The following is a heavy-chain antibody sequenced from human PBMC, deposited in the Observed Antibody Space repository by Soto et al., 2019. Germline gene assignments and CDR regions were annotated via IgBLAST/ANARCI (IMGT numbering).Heavy chain of an antibody. Sequence: EVQLVESGGGLVQPGRSLRLSCAASGFTFDDYAMHWVRQAPGKGLEWVSGISRSGGSTYYADSVKGRFTISRDNSKNTLYLQMNSLRAEDTAVYYCAKLSSPINDIAAAGPDYWGQGTLVTVSS. D-gene: IGHD6-13*01. J-gene: IGHJ4*02. CDR3: AKLSSPINDIAAAGPDY. CDR1: GFTFDDYA. CDR2: ISRSGGST. V-gene: IGHV3-23*04.